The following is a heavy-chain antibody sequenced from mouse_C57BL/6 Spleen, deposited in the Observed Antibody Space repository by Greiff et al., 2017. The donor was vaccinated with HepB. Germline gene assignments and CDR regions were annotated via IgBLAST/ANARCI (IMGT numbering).Heavy chain of an antibody. CDR3: ASSLLLRPHWYFDV. V-gene: IGHV1-64*01. CDR1: GYTFTSYW. Sequence: QVQLQQPGAELVKPGASVKLSCKASGYTFTSYWMHWVKQRPGQGLEWIGMIHPNSGSTNYNEKFKSKATLTVDKSSSTAYMQLSSLTSEDSAVYYCASSLLLRPHWYFDVWGTGTTVTVSS. CDR2: IHPNSGST. D-gene: IGHD1-1*01. J-gene: IGHJ1*03.